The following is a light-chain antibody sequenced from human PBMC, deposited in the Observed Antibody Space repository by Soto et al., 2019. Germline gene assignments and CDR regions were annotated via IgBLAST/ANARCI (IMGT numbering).Light chain of an antibody. Sequence: QSALTQPASVSGSPGQSITISCTGTNSDIGGYNFVSWYRQHPGKAHQLIIYDVTNRPSAVSDRFSASKSGNTASLTMSGLRNEDESDYFCSSYTVSGHYVFGTWTQLTVL. V-gene: IGLV2-14*03. CDR2: DVT. J-gene: IGLJ1*01. CDR3: SSYTVSGHYV. CDR1: NSDIGGYNF.